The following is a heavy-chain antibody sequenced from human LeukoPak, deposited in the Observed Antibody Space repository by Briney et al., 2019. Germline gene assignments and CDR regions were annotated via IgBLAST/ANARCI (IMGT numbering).Heavy chain of an antibody. CDR1: GITLSNYG. D-gene: IGHD3-22*01. J-gene: IGHJ4*02. CDR2: ISGSGGGT. Sequence: GGSLRLSCAVSGITLSNYGMTWVRQAPGKGLEWVAGISGSGGGTNYADSVKGRFTISRDNPKNTLYLQMNSLRAEDTAVYFCAKRGVVIRVILVGFHKEAYYFDSWGQEALVTVSS. V-gene: IGHV3-23*01. CDR3: AKRGVVIRVILVGFHKEAYYFDS.